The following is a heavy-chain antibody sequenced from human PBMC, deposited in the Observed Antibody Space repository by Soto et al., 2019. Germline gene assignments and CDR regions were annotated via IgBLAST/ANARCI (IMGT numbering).Heavy chain of an antibody. CDR3: ARQLGLQTPFPSGSYRADYYYGMDV. V-gene: IGHV1-3*01. CDR2: INAGNGNT. D-gene: IGHD1-26*01. J-gene: IGHJ6*02. CDR1: GYTFTSYA. Sequence: ASVKVSCKASGYTFTSYAMHWVRQAPGQRLEWMGWINAGNGNTKYSQKFQGRVTITRDTSASTAYMELSSLRSEDTAVYYCARQLGLQTPFPSGSYRADYYYGMDVWGQGTTVSVS.